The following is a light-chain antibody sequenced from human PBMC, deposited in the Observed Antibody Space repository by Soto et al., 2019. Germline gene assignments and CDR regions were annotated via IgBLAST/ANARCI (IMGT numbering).Light chain of an antibody. CDR3: QSYDSSRSGYV. V-gene: IGLV1-40*01. Sequence: QSVLTQPPSVSGAPGQRVTISCTGSSYNIGAGYDVHWYQQLPGTAPKLLIYGNSNRPSGVPDRFSGSKSGTSASLAITGLQAEDEADYDCQSYDSSRSGYVFGTGTKLTVL. CDR2: GNS. J-gene: IGLJ1*01. CDR1: SYNIGAGYD.